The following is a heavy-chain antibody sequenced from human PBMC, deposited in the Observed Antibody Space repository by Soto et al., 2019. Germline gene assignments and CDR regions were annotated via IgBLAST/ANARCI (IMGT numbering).Heavy chain of an antibody. CDR2: IYYSGST. CDR1: GGSISSGDYY. V-gene: IGHV4-30-4*01. D-gene: IGHD3-22*01. Sequence: SETLSLTCTVSGGSISSGDYYWSWIRQPPGKGLEWIGYIYYSGSTYYNPSLKSRVTISVDTSKNQFSLKLSSVTAADTAVYYCALWYYYDSSGPLSNDYWGQGTLVTVSS. J-gene: IGHJ4*02. CDR3: ALWYYYDSSGPLSNDY.